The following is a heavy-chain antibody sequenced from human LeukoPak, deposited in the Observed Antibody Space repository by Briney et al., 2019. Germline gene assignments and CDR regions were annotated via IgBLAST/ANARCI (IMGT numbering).Heavy chain of an antibody. J-gene: IGHJ4*02. CDR2: ISGSGGST. Sequence: GGSLTLSCAASGFTFSSYAMSWVRQAPGKGLEWVSAISGSGGSTYYADSVKGRFTISRDNSRNTLYLQMNSRRAEDTAVYYCAKGSLGRGDYYWGQGTLVSVSS. CDR1: GFTFSSYA. CDR3: AKGSLGRGDYY. V-gene: IGHV3-23*01. D-gene: IGHD3-16*01.